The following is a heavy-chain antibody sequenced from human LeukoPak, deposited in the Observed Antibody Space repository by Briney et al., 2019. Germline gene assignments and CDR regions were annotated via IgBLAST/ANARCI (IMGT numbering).Heavy chain of an antibody. CDR1: GYTFTGYN. V-gene: IGHV1-46*01. CDR3: ARGHGGVVVTAREYFQH. Sequence: ASVKVSCKASGYTFTGYNIHWVRQAPGQGLEWMGIINPSGGSTSYAQKFQGRVTMTRDTSTSTVYMELSSLRSEDTAVYYCARGHGGVVVTAREYFQHWGQGTLVTVSS. D-gene: IGHD2-21*02. J-gene: IGHJ1*01. CDR2: INPSGGST.